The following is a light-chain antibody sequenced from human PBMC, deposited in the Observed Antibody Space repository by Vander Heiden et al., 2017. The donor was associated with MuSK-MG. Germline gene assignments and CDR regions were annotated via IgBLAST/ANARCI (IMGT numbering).Light chain of an antibody. V-gene: IGKV1-39*01. J-gene: IGKJ3*01. CDR2: AAS. CDR1: QSISSY. Sequence: DIQMTQSTSSLSASVGDRVTITCRSSQSISSYLNWYQQKPGKAPKLLIYAASSLQSRIPSRFSGCRSGTDFTLTISSLHPEDFATYFCHLSDSTLFTSGHGTKVDIK. CDR3: HLSDSTLFT.